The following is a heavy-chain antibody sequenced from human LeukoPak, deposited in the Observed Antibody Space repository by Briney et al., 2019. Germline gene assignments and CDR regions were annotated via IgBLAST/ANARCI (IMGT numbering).Heavy chain of an antibody. J-gene: IGHJ6*02. CDR2: ISAYNGNT. V-gene: IGHV1-18*01. CDR1: GYTFTSYG. CDR3: ARDSGITMVRGVYYYGMDV. Sequence: ASVKVSCKASGYTFTSYGISWVRQAPGQGLEWMGWISAYNGNTNYAQKLQGRVTMTTDTSTSTAYMELRSLRSDDTAVYYCARDSGITMVRGVYYYGMDVWGQGTTVTVSS. D-gene: IGHD3-10*01.